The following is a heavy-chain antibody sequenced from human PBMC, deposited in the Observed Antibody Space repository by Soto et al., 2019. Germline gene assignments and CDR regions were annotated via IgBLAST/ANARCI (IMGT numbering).Heavy chain of an antibody. J-gene: IGHJ5*02. CDR1: GGTFSSYA. V-gene: IGHV1-69*06. D-gene: IGHD6-13*01. CDR3: AREGQQLVNWFDP. Sequence: SVKVSCKSSGGTFSSYAISWVRQAPGQGLEWMGGIIPIFGTANYAQKFQGRVTITADKSTSTAYMELSSLRPEDTAVYYCAREGQQLVNWFDPWGQGTLVTVSS. CDR2: IIPIFGTA.